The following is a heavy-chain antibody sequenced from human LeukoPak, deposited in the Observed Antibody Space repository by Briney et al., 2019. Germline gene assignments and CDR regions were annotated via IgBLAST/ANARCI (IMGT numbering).Heavy chain of an antibody. D-gene: IGHD2-21*01. CDR3: ARDERLVGSLFDY. Sequence: GGSLRLSCAASGFTFSNYWMSWVRQAPGKGLEWVANIKKDGSEKYYVDSVKGRFTISRDNAKNSLYLQMNSLRAEDTAVYYCARDERLVGSLFDYWGQGTLVTVSS. J-gene: IGHJ4*02. CDR1: GFTFSNYW. V-gene: IGHV3-7*01. CDR2: IKKDGSEK.